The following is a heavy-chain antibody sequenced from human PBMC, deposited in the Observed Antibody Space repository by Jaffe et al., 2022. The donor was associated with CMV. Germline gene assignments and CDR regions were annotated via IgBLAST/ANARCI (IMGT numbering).Heavy chain of an antibody. CDR1: DYSISTNYW. D-gene: IGHD2-21*01. Sequence: QVQLQESGPGLVKPSDTLSLTCVVSDYSISTNYWWGWIRQPPGKGLEWIGYIYYSGSTYYNPSLKSRVTMSVDTSKNQFSLKLSSVTAVDTAVYYCARKLGDGRWYFDLWGRGTLVTVSS. CDR3: ARKLGDGRWYFDL. CDR2: IYYSGST. V-gene: IGHV4-28*01. J-gene: IGHJ2*01.